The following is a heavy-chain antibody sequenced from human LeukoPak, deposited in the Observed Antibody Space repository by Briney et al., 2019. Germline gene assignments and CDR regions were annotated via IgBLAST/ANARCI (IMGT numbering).Heavy chain of an antibody. Sequence: PGGSLRLSCAASGYTFSDYSVNWVRQAPGKGLVWVSRIKSDGKTNYADSVKGRFTISRDNAKNTVSLQMDSLRAEDTGAYYCARAPSEVGGYYPEYFRHWGQGTLVTVSS. CDR2: IKSDGKT. V-gene: IGHV3-74*01. CDR3: ARAPSEVGGYYPEYFRH. J-gene: IGHJ1*01. CDR1: GYTFSDYS. D-gene: IGHD3-22*01.